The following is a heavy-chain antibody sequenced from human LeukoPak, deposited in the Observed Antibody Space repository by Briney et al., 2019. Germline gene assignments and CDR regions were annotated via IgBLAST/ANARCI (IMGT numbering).Heavy chain of an antibody. CDR1: GFTLSSYG. D-gene: IGHD3-10*02. Sequence: GGSLRLSCAASGFTLSSYGMSWVRQAPGKGLEWVSAISGSGGSTYYADSVKRRFTISRDNSKNTLYLQMNSLRADDTAVYYCAELGITMIGGVWGKGTTVTISS. CDR2: ISGSGGST. J-gene: IGHJ6*04. V-gene: IGHV3-23*01. CDR3: AELGITMIGGV.